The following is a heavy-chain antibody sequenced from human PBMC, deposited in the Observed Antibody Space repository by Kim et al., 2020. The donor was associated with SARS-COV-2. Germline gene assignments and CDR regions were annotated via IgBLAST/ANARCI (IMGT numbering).Heavy chain of an antibody. J-gene: IGHJ2*01. Sequence: GGSLRLSCAASGFIFSNYGMHWVRQAPGKGLEWLTVISYDGRSKYYADSVKCRFTISRDDSKSTLFLQMNSLRAEDTAVYYCTRDIRSHYFDLWGRGTLV. V-gene: IGHV3-33*01. CDR1: GFIFSNYG. CDR2: ISYDGRSK. CDR3: TRDIRSHYFDL. D-gene: IGHD2-2*02.